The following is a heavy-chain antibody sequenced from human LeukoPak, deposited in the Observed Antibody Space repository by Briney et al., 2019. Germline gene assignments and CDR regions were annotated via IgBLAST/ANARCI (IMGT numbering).Heavy chain of an antibody. D-gene: IGHD5-18*01. CDR2: ISSSSSYI. CDR1: GFTFSSYS. J-gene: IGHJ5*02. V-gene: IGHV3-21*01. Sequence: GGSLRLSCAASGFTFSSYSMNWVRQAPGKGLEWVSSISSSSSYIYYADSVKGRFTISRDNAKNSLYLQMNSLRAEDTAVYYCARAGDWIQLWLSMSPNWFDPWGQGTLVTVSS. CDR3: ARAGDWIQLWLSMSPNWFDP.